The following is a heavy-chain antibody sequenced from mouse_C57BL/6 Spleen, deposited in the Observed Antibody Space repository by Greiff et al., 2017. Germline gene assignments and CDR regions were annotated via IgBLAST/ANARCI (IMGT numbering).Heavy chain of an antibody. D-gene: IGHD1-1*01. V-gene: IGHV1-15*01. Sequence: VQLQQSGAELVRPGASVTLSCKASGYTFTDYGMHWVKQTPVHGLEWIGAIDPETGGTAYNQKFKGKAILTADKSSSTAYMELRSLTSEDSAVYYCTRGNYYGSSSAWFAYWGQGTLVTVSA. CDR3: TRGNYYGSSSAWFAY. CDR1: GYTFTDYG. J-gene: IGHJ3*01. CDR2: IDPETGGT.